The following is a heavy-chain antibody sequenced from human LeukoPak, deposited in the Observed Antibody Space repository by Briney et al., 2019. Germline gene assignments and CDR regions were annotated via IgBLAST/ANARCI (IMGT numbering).Heavy chain of an antibody. Sequence: SETLSLTCAVYGGSFSNYYWSWIRQPPGKGLEWIGEIYHSGSTNYNPSLKSRVTISVDKSKNQFSLKLSSVTAADTAVYYCARLGELGGFDYWGQGTLVTVSS. CDR2: IYHSGST. CDR3: ARLGELGGFDY. J-gene: IGHJ4*02. D-gene: IGHD3-16*01. CDR1: GGSFSNYY. V-gene: IGHV4-34*01.